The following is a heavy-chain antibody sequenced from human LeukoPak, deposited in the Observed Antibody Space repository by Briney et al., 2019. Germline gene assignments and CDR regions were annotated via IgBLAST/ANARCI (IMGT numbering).Heavy chain of an antibody. CDR3: ARDGPYYYDSSGYPGDYYYYGMDV. CDR1: GDSVSSNSAA. D-gene: IGHD3-22*01. CDR2: TYYRSEWYN. Sequence: SQTLSLTCAISGDSVSSNSAAWNWIRQSPSRGLEWLGRTYYRSEWYNDYAVSVKSRITINPDTSKNQFSLQLNSVTPEDTAVYYCARDGPYYYDSSGYPGDYYYYGMDVWGQGTTVTVSS. J-gene: IGHJ6*02. V-gene: IGHV6-1*01.